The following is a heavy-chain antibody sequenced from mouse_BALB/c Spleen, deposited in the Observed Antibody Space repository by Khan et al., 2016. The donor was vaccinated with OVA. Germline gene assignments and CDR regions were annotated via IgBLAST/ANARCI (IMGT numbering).Heavy chain of an antibody. CDR3: ESGMLLLRYPENFDY. D-gene: IGHD1-1*01. V-gene: IGHV3-2*02. J-gene: IGHJ2*01. CDR1: GYSFTSDYA. CDR2: IGYSGNP. Sequence: EVQLQESGPGLLKPSQSLSLTCTVTGYSFTSDYAWNWIRQSPGNKLEWMAYIGYSGNPTYTPSLRSRISITRDTSKNQFFLQLNSVTNEDTATCYGESGMLLLRYPENFDYWGKGTTVTVSS.